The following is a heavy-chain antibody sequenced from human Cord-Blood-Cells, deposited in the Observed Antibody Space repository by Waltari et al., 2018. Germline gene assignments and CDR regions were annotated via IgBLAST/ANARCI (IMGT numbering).Heavy chain of an antibody. Sequence: QVQLVESGGGVVQPGRSLRLSCAASGFTFSSYALHWVRQAPGKGLEGVAVISYDGSNKYYADSLKGRFTISRDNSKNTLYLQMNSLRAEDTAVYYCASQLIAAAGDYWGQGTLVTVSS. CDR1: GFTFSSYA. J-gene: IGHJ4*02. V-gene: IGHV3-30*04. CDR3: ASQLIAAAGDY. D-gene: IGHD6-13*01. CDR2: ISYDGSNK.